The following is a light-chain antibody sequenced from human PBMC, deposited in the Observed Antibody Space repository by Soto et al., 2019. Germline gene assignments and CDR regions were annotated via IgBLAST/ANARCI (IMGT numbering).Light chain of an antibody. Sequence: DIQMTQSPASLSASVGDRVTLPCRASKSISNYLNGYQQKPGEAPKLLIYDASNLESGVPSRCGGSGSAREVILPTSSLQPDDFATYYCQQSYSTPVTFGQGTKVDIK. CDR2: DAS. V-gene: IGKV1-39*01. CDR3: QQSYSTPVT. J-gene: IGKJ1*01. CDR1: KSISNY.